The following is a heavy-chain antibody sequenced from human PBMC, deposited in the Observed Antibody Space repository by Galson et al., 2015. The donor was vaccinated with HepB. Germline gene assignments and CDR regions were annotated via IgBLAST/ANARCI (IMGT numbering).Heavy chain of an antibody. V-gene: IGHV3-30*04. J-gene: IGHJ3*02. CDR3: ARDWVDYGDYVEAFDI. Sequence: SLRLSCAASGFTFSSYAMHWVRQAPGKGLEWVAVISYDGSNKYYADSVKGRFTISRDNSKNTLYLQMNSLRAEDTAVYYCARDWVDYGDYVEAFDIWGQGTMVTVSS. CDR2: ISYDGSNK. CDR1: GFTFSSYA. D-gene: IGHD4-17*01.